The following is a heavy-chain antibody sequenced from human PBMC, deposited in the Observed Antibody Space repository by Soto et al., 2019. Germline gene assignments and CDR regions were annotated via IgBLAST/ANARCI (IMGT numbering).Heavy chain of an antibody. CDR3: AREEGYCNGGPCYRGAFDF. D-gene: IGHD2-15*01. Sequence: EVQLVESGGGLVKPGGSPRLSCAASGFTFSDYSMLWVRQAPGKGLEWLAFIGNSNNPTFYADSVRGLFTISRDNPKNSVYLPMNSLREEDTAVYFCAREEGYCNGGPCYRGAFDFWGQGTIVTVSS. CDR1: GFTFSDYS. CDR2: IGNSNNPT. V-gene: IGHV3-21*02. J-gene: IGHJ3*01.